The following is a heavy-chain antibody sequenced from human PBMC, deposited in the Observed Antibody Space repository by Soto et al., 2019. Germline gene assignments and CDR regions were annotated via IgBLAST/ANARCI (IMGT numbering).Heavy chain of an antibody. Sequence: QVQLQESGPGLVKPSQTLSLTCTVSGGSISSDNYYWSWIRQPPGKGLEWIGYIYYSGNTYYNPSLKSRVTRSLDTSRNQFSLKLSSVTAADAAVYYCARGEVSYYISGYSTHWGQGTLVTVSS. CDR2: IYYSGNT. J-gene: IGHJ4*02. CDR1: GGSISSDNYY. V-gene: IGHV4-30-4*01. CDR3: ARGEVSYYISGYSTH. D-gene: IGHD3-22*01.